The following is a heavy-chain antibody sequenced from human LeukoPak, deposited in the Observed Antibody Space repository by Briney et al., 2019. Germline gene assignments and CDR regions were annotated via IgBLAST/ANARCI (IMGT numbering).Heavy chain of an antibody. J-gene: IGHJ4*02. CDR3: ARSGVTGTGP. V-gene: IGHV4-30-2*01. CDR2: IYHSGST. CDR1: GGSISSSSYY. Sequence: SETLSLTCTVSGGSISSSSYYWSWIRQPPGKGLEWIGYIYHSGSTYYNPSLKSRVTISVDRSKNQFSLKLSSVTAADTAVYYCARSGVTGTGPWGQGTLVTVSS. D-gene: IGHD1-7*01.